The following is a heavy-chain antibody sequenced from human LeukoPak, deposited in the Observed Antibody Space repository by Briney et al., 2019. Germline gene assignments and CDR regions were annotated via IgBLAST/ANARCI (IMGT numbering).Heavy chain of an antibody. J-gene: IGHJ4*02. CDR3: ARSPDSPDYFDSSGYDY. Sequence: SETLSLTCAVSGFSFSSYYYWGWLRPPPGKGLDWSGTISDSGYTYYNPSFKSRVTISVDTAKNQFSLKLSSVTAADTAVYYCARSPDSPDYFDSSGYDYWGQGTLVTVSS. CDR1: GFSFSSYYY. V-gene: IGHV4-38-2*01. D-gene: IGHD3-22*01. CDR2: ISDSGYT.